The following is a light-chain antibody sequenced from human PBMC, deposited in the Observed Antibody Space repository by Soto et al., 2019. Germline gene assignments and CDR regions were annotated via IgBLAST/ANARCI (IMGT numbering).Light chain of an antibody. J-gene: IGKJ1*01. CDR3: QQSYSFPRT. Sequence: DIQMTQSPSSLSAAVGDRVTMTCRASQTVSNYLYWYHQQPGKAPKLLIHSTSTLQTEVPSRFSGSGSGTDFTLTINSLQSEDFGTYYCQQSYSFPRTFGQGTKVAI. CDR1: QTVSNY. V-gene: IGKV1-39*01. CDR2: STS.